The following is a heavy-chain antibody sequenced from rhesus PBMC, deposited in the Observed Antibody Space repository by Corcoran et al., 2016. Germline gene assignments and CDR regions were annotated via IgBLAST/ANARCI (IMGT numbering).Heavy chain of an antibody. J-gene: IGHJ5-1*01. V-gene: IGHV4S9*01. CDR2: IYGGVGST. CDR3: AREHDV. Sequence: QVQLQESGPGLVKPSETLSLTCIVSGGFLSDRYFWNWVRQPPGKGLEWLGNIYGGVGSTFYNPSLKSRLTISKDTSKNQFFLKLNSVTAADTAFYFCAREHDVWGPGVLVTVSP. CDR1: GGFLSDRYF.